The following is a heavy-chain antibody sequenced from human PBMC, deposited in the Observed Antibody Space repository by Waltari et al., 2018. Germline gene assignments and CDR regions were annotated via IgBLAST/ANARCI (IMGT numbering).Heavy chain of an antibody. CDR3: ARGRGVYDSSGYYGEYFDY. D-gene: IGHD3-22*01. V-gene: IGHV4-59*12. CDR2: INHSGST. CDR1: GGSISSYY. Sequence: QVQLQESGPGLVKPSETLSLTCTVSGGSISSYYWSWIRQPPGKGLEWIGEINHSGSTNYNPSLKSRVTISVDTSKNQFSLKLSSVTTADTAVYYCARGRGVYDSSGYYGEYFDYWGQGTLVTVSS. J-gene: IGHJ4*02.